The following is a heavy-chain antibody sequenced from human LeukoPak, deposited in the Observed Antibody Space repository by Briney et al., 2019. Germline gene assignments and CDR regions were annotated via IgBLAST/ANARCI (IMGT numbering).Heavy chain of an antibody. CDR3: ARDNGGYSYGTFDY. CDR2: IIPIFGTA. D-gene: IGHD5-18*01. J-gene: IGHJ4*02. CDR1: GGTLSSYA. Sequence: ASVKVSCKASGGTLSSYAISWVRQAPGQGREWMGRIIPIFGTANYAQKFQGRVTITTDESTSTAYMELSSLRSEDTAVYYCARDNGGYSYGTFDYWGQGTLVTVSS. V-gene: IGHV1-69*05.